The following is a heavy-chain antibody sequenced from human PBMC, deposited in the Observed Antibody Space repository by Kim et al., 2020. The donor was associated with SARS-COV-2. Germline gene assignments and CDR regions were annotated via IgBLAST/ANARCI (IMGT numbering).Heavy chain of an antibody. J-gene: IGHJ6*02. CDR1: GYTFTSYA. Sequence: ASVKVSCKASGYTFTSYAMNWVRQAPGQGLEWMGWINTNTGNPTYAQGFTGRFVFSLDTSVSTAYLQISSLKAEDTAVYYCARDDAVVTATIFGMDVWGQGTTVTVSS. CDR3: ARDDAVVTATIFGMDV. D-gene: IGHD2-21*02. V-gene: IGHV7-4-1*02. CDR2: INTNTGNP.